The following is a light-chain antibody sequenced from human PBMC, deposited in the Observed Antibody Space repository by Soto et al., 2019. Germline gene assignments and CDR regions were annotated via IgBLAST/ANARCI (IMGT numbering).Light chain of an antibody. J-gene: IGLJ1*01. Sequence: LTQPASVYGSPGQSITISCNGTCSDVGGYNYVSWYQQHPGKAPKLMIYDVSNRPSGVSNRFSGSKSGNTASLTISGLQAEDEADYYCSSYTSSSTLVFGTGTKVTVL. V-gene: IGLV2-14*01. CDR3: SSYTSSSTLV. CDR2: DVS. CDR1: CSDVGGYNY.